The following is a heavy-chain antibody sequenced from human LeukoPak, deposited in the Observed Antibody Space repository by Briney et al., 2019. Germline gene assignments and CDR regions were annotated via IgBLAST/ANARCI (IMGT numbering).Heavy chain of an antibody. CDR1: GFTFSPYS. Sequence: GGSLRLSCVVSGFTFSPYSMNWVRQAPGKGVEWVSSISGSGSGGSTYYADSVKGRFTISRDNSKNTLYLQMNSLRVEDTAVYYCAKSGYNRFDYWGQGTLVTVSS. V-gene: IGHV3-23*01. CDR3: AKSGYNRFDY. CDR2: ISGSGSGGST. J-gene: IGHJ4*02. D-gene: IGHD5-24*01.